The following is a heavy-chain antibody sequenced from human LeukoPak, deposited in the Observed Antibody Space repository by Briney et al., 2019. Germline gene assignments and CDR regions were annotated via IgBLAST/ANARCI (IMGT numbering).Heavy chain of an antibody. J-gene: IGHJ4*02. CDR2: INSDGSST. CDR3: AREGGNSLYYFDY. V-gene: IGHV3-74*03. CDR1: GFTFSTFW. Sequence: GGSLRLSCAASGFTFSTFWMHWVRQAPGKGLVWVSGINSDGSSTTYADSVKGRFTISRDNAKNTLYLQMNSLRAEDTAVYYCAREGGNSLYYFDYWGQGTLVTVSS. D-gene: IGHD4-23*01.